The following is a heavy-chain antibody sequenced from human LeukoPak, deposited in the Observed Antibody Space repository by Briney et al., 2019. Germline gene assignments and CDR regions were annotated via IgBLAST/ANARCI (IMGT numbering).Heavy chain of an antibody. CDR1: GGSISSGSYY. CDR3: AREVDTA. J-gene: IGHJ5*02. CDR2: IYTSGST. V-gene: IGHV4-61*02. Sequence: PSETLSLTCTVSGGSISSGSYYWSWIRQPAGKGLEWIGRIYTSGSTNYNPSLKSRVTISVDTSKNQFSLKLSSVTAADTAVYYCAREVDTAWGQGTLVTVSS. D-gene: IGHD2-2*02.